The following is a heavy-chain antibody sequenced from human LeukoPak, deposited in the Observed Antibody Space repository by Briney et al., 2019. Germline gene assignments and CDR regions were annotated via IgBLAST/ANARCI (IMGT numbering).Heavy chain of an antibody. D-gene: IGHD6-13*01. CDR2: IGGSGGST. Sequence: GGSLRLSCSASGFTFSNYAMSWVRQAPGKGLEWVSAIGGSGGSTYYADSVKGRFTISRDNSKNTLYLQMNSLRAEDTAVYYCAKDKRRIAAAGTSSFFDYWGQGTLVTVSS. CDR1: GFTFSNYA. CDR3: AKDKRRIAAAGTSSFFDY. V-gene: IGHV3-23*01. J-gene: IGHJ4*02.